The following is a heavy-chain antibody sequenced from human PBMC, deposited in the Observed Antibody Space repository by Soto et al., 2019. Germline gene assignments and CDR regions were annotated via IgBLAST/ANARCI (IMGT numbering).Heavy chain of an antibody. V-gene: IGHV4-39*01. Sequence: PSETLSLTWTVSGGYISSSSYYWGWIRQPPGKGLEWIGSIYYSGSTHYNPSLKSRVTISVDTSKNQFSLKLSSVTAADTAVYYCARRSWGPAGSDYDYWGQGTLVTVSS. CDR2: IYYSGST. CDR1: GGYISSSSYY. D-gene: IGHD1-26*01. CDR3: ARRSWGPAGSDYDY. J-gene: IGHJ4*02.